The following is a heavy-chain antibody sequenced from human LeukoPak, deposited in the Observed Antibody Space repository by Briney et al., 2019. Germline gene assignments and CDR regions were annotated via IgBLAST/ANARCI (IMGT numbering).Heavy chain of an antibody. Sequence: GGSLRLSCAASGFTFSSYAMSWVRQAPGKGLEWVSVITGSGGSTDYADSVKGRFTISRDNSKNTLYLQMNSLRAEDTAVYYCAKANYYDITRPADYWGQGTLVTVSS. J-gene: IGHJ4*02. CDR3: AKANYYDITRPADY. V-gene: IGHV3-23*01. CDR2: ITGSGGST. CDR1: GFTFSSYA. D-gene: IGHD3-22*01.